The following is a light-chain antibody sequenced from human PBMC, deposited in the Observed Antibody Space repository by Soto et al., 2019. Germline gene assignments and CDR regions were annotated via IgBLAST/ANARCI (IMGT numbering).Light chain of an antibody. J-gene: IGKJ4*01. V-gene: IGKV1-17*01. CDR2: AVS. CDR1: QGIRND. CDR3: LQHNTYPLS. Sequence: DIQMTQSPSSLSSSVGARLTITCRASQGIRNDLGWYQQKPGKAPTRLIYAVSSLQNGVPSRVSGTGSGTEVTLTISSLQPEDFATYYCLQHNTYPLSFGGGTKVDI.